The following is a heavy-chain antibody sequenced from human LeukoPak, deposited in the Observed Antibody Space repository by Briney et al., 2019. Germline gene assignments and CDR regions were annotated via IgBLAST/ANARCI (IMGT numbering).Heavy chain of an antibody. CDR1: GFTFSTYG. CDR2: ISYDESNK. CDR3: HIVVVTATIRVSDY. D-gene: IGHD2-21*02. V-gene: IGHV3-30*03. J-gene: IGHJ4*02. Sequence: PGGSLRLSCAASGFTFSTYGMHWVRQAPGKGLEWVAVISYDESNKYYADSVKGRFTISRDNSKNTLYLQMNSLRAEDTAVYYCHIVVVTATIRVSDYWGQGTLVTVSS.